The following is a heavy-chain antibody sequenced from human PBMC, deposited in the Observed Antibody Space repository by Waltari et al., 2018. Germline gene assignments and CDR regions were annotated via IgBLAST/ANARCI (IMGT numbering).Heavy chain of an antibody. CDR3: ALVRVVNAFDI. CDR2: IYTSGRA. Sequence: QVQQQESGPGLVKPLQTLSLTCTVSGVSMRSGEYYWSWIRQPAGKGLEWIGYIYTSGRATYNPSLKSRVSMSIDTFKNQFSLNLKSVTAADTAVYYCALVRVVNAFDIWGQGTMVTVSS. V-gene: IGHV4-61*09. CDR1: GVSMRSGEYY. J-gene: IGHJ3*02. D-gene: IGHD3-3*01.